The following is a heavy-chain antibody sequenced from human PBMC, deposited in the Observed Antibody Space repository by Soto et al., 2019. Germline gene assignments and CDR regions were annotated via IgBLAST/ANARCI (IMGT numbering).Heavy chain of an antibody. Sequence: QVQLVQSGAEVKKPGASVKVSCKASGYTFTNNDVSWVRQATGQGLEWMGWMNPGSGDTGYAQKLQGRVTMTRDSSIATAYMELNRLTSEDTAIYYCARMESFGSLNWFDPWGQGTLVTVSS. CDR3: ARMESFGSLNWFDP. J-gene: IGHJ5*02. V-gene: IGHV1-8*02. D-gene: IGHD5-18*01. CDR2: MNPGSGDT. CDR1: GYTFTNND.